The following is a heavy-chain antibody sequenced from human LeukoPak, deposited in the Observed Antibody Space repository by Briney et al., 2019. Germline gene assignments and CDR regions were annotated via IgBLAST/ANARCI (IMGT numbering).Heavy chain of an antibody. CDR1: RYTFTGYY. D-gene: IGHD3-10*01. V-gene: IGHV1-2*02. Sequence: ASVKVSCKASRYTFTGYYMHWLRQAPGQGLEWMGWINPNSGGTDYAQKFQGRVTMTRDTSISTAYMELSRLRSDDTAVYYCARAVATMVRGVSNYWGQGTLVTVSS. CDR3: ARAVATMVRGVSNY. CDR2: INPNSGGT. J-gene: IGHJ4*02.